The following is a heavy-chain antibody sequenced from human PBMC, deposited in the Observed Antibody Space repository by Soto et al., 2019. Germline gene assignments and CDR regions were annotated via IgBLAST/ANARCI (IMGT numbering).Heavy chain of an antibody. CDR2: IWYDGSNK. J-gene: IGHJ4*02. Sequence: PGGSLRLSCAASGFTFSSYGMHWVRQAPGKGLEWVAVIWYDGSNKYYADSVKGRFTISRDNSKNTLYLQMNSLRAEDTAVYYCARSPKKEGGQQLIHWGQGTLVTVSS. D-gene: IGHD6-13*01. V-gene: IGHV3-33*01. CDR1: GFTFSSYG. CDR3: ARSPKKEGGQQLIH.